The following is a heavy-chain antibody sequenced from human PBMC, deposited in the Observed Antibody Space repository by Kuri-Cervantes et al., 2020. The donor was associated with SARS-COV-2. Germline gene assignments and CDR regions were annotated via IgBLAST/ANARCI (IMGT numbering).Heavy chain of an antibody. D-gene: IGHD3-10*01. V-gene: IGHV3-21*01. CDR3: AIIESSSDYYYYYGMDV. J-gene: IGHJ6*02. Sequence: GGSLRLSCAASGFTFSSYSMNWVRQAPGKRLEWVSSISSSSSYIYYADSVKGRFTISRDNAKNSLYLQMNSLRAEDTAVYYCAIIESSSDYYYYYGMDVWGQGTTVTVSS. CDR1: GFTFSSYS. CDR2: ISSSSSYI.